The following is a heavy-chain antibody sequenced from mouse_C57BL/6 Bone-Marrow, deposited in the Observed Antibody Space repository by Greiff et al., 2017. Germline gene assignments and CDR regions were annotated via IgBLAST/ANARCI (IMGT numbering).Heavy chain of an antibody. CDR2: IHPSDSDT. D-gene: IGHD2-10*02. V-gene: IGHV1-74*01. J-gene: IGHJ3*01. Sequence: QVQLQQPGAELVKPGASVKVSCKASGYTFTSYWMHWVKPRPGQGLEWIGRIHPSDSDTNYNQKFKGKATLTVDKSSSTAYMQLSSLTSEDAAVYDCAIAGANLAWFAYWGQGTLVTVSA. CDR1: GYTFTSYW. CDR3: AIAGANLAWFAY.